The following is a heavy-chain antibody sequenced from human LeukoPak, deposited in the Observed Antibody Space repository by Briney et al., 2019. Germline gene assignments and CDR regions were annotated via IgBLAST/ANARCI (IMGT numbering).Heavy chain of an antibody. V-gene: IGHV3-74*01. Sequence: GGSLRLSCAASGFTFSSYWMHWVRQAPGKGLVWVSRINSDGSSTSYADSVKGRFTISRDNAKNTLYLQMNSLRAEDTAVYYCSRPSSGYYGDDYWGQGTLVTVSS. D-gene: IGHD3-22*01. CDR3: SRPSSGYYGDDY. J-gene: IGHJ4*02. CDR1: GFTFSSYW. CDR2: INSDGSST.